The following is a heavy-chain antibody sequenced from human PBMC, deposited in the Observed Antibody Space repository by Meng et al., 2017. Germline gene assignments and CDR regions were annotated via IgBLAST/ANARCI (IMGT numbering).Heavy chain of an antibody. D-gene: IGHD2-15*01. Sequence: GESLKTSWAASGFTFSSYAMHWVRQAPGKGLEYVSAISSNGGSTYYANSVKGRFTISRDNSKNTLYLQMGSLRPEDMAVYYCARYACSGGSCYADYWGQGTLVTVSS. CDR3: ARYACSGGSCYADY. CDR2: ISSNGGST. CDR1: GFTFSSYA. V-gene: IGHV3-64*01. J-gene: IGHJ4*02.